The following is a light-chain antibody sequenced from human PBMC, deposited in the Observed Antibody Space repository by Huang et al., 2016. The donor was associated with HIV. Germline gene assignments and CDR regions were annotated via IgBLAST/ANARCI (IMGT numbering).Light chain of an antibody. CDR2: SSS. CDR1: QDISEY. CDR3: QQYDNYPRT. J-gene: IGKJ2*01. Sequence: DIQMTQSPSSLSVSVGDTVTITCRAIQDISEYLAWFQQKPGQAPTSLIYSSSTLHPGVPSRFSGSGSGTRFTLTINSLQPEDFATYYCQQYDNYPRTFGQGTKVDIK. V-gene: IGKV1-16*01.